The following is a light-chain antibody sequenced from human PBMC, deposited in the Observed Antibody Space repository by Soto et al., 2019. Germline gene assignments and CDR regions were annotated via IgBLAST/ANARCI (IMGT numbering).Light chain of an antibody. CDR1: SSDVGRYDY. V-gene: IGLV2-8*01. CDR3: SSYGGSNNVI. CDR2: EVT. J-gene: IGLJ2*01. Sequence: QSVLTQPPSASGSPGQSVTISCTGTSSDVGRYDYVCWYQHYPGKAPKLMIYEVTKRPSGVPDRFSGSKSGNTASLTVSGLQAEDEADYYCSSYGGSNNVIFGGGTKLTVL.